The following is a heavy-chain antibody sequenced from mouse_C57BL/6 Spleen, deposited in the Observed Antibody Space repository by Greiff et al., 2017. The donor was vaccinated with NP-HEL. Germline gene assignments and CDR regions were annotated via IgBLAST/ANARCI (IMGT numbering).Heavy chain of an antibody. V-gene: IGHV1-26*01. J-gene: IGHJ2*01. CDR1: GYTFTDYY. CDR2: INPNNGGT. CDR3: ARRALGAYYFDY. Sequence: EVQLQQSGPELVKPGASVKISCKASGYTFTDYYMNWVKQSHGKSLEWIGDINPNNGGTSYNQKFKGKATLTVDKSSSTAYMELRSLTSEDSAVYYCARRALGAYYFDYWGQGTTLTVSS. D-gene: IGHD3-1*01.